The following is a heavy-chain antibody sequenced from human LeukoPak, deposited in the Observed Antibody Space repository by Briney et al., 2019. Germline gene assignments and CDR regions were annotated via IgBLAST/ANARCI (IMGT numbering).Heavy chain of an antibody. D-gene: IGHD3-16*02. V-gene: IGHV4-31*03. CDR1: GGSISSCGYY. CDR2: IYYSGST. Sequence: SETLSLTCTVSGGSISSCGYYWSWIRQHPGKGLEWIGYIYYSGSTYYNPSLKSRVTISVDTSKNQFSLKLSSVTAADTAVYYCARSHHYDYVWGSYLPFDYWGQGTLVTVSS. J-gene: IGHJ4*02. CDR3: ARSHHYDYVWGSYLPFDY.